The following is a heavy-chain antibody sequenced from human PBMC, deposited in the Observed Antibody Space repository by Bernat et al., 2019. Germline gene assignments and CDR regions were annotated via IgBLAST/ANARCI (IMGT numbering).Heavy chain of an antibody. CDR2: FDPEDGET. J-gene: IGHJ4*02. D-gene: IGHD4-17*01. V-gene: IGHV1-24*01. CDR3: ARDRGYGDYSFDY. CDR1: GYTLTELS. Sequence: QVQLVQSGAEVKKPGASVKVSCKVSGYTLTELSMHWVRQAPGKGLEWMGGFDPEDGETIYAQKFQGRVTMTTDKSTSTAYMELRSLRSDDTAVYYCARDRGYGDYSFDYWGQGTLVTVSS.